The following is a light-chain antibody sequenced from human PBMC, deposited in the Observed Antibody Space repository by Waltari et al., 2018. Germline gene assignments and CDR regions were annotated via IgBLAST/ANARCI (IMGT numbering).Light chain of an antibody. CDR3: QNHERLPAM. Sequence: EIVLTQSPGTLSLSPGERPTISCRASQSVSRYLAWYQQRPGQAPRLLIYGASSRATGIPDRFSGSGSGTDFSLTISRLEPEDFAVYYCQNHERLPAMFGQGTKVEIK. V-gene: IGKV3-20*01. CDR2: GAS. CDR1: QSVSRY. J-gene: IGKJ1*01.